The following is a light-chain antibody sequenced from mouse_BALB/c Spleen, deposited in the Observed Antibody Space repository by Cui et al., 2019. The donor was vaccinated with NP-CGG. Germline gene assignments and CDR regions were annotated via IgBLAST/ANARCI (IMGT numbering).Light chain of an antibody. CDR3: ALWYSNHWV. CDR1: TGAVTTCNY. V-gene: IGLV1*01. CDR2: GTN. J-gene: IGLJ1*01. Sequence: AVVNQESSLTTSPGETVTLTCRSSTGAVTTCNYANWVQEKPDHLFTGLIGGTNNRPPGVPARFSGSLIGDKAALTITGAQTEDEAIYFCALWYSNHWVFGGGTKLTVL.